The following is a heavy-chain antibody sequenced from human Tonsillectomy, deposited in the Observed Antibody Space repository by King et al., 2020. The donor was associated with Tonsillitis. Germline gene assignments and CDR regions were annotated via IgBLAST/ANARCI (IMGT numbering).Heavy chain of an antibody. CDR3: ARDTYCGGDCYRSDY. J-gene: IGHJ4*02. V-gene: IGHV1-69*09. CDR2: IIPMFGIA. D-gene: IGHD2-21*02. Sequence: QVQLVQSGAEVKKPGSSVKVSCKASGGTLSSYAISWVRQAPGQGLEWMGRIIPMFGIANYAQKFQGRVTIIAYKSTSTAYMELSSLRSEDTAVYYCARDTYCGGDCYRSDYWGQGTLVTVSS. CDR1: GGTLSSYA.